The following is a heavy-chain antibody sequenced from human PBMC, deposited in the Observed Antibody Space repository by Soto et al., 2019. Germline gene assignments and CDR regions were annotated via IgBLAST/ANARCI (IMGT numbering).Heavy chain of an antibody. CDR1: GFIFSSYA. Sequence: PGGSLRLSCAASGFIFSSYAMTWVRQAPGRGLERVSAMSGSGDGEATKYTESVKDRFNISREKSKKKMYLQMNSLRAEDTAVYYCARDLGSSWYPEYFQHWGQGTLVTVSS. D-gene: IGHD6-13*01. V-gene: IGHV3-23*01. J-gene: IGHJ1*01. CDR2: MSGSGDGEAT. CDR3: ARDLGSSWYPEYFQH.